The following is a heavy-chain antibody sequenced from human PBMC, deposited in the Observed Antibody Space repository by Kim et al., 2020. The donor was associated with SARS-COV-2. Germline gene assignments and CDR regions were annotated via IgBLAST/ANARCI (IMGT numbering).Heavy chain of an antibody. Sequence: ASVKVSCKASGYTFTSYDINWVRQATGQGLEWMGWMNPNSGNTGYAQKFQGRVTMTRNTSISTAYMELSSLRSEDTAVYYCARGRSRRVIVVVVAATAARWFDPWGQGTLVTVSS. CDR3: ARGRSRRVIVVVVAATAARWFDP. V-gene: IGHV1-8*01. J-gene: IGHJ5*02. D-gene: IGHD2-15*01. CDR1: GYTFTSYD. CDR2: MNPNSGNT.